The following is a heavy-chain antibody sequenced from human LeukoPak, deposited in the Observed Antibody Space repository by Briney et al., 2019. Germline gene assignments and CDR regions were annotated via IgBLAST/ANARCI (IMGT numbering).Heavy chain of an antibody. J-gene: IGHJ4*02. V-gene: IGHV3-73*01. D-gene: IGHD3-22*01. CDR2: FTSEGTSYAT. Sequence: GGSLRLSCTAFGFTFSGSAMHWVRQASGKGLEWVGRFTSEGTSYATTYAPSVKGRFTISTDDSKNTAYLQMNSLESEDTAVYYCIRHYYDTSDYVADPPGWGQGTLVIVSS. CDR3: IRHYYDTSDYVADPPG. CDR1: GFTFSGSA.